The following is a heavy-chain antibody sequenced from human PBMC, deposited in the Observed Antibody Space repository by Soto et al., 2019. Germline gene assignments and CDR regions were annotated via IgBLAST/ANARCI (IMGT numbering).Heavy chain of an antibody. D-gene: IGHD2-8*01. V-gene: IGHV2-5*02. Sequence: QITLKESGPTLVKPTQTLTLTCTLSGFSLSTNGMGVGWIRQPPGKALEWLAMIYWDDDKWYSPSLQSRLTITKDTSKNQVVLTMTNMGLVDTATYYCARDTSMDPYYFDYWGQGTLVTVSS. CDR3: ARDTSMDPYYFDY. CDR1: GFSLSTNGMG. J-gene: IGHJ4*02. CDR2: IYWDDDK.